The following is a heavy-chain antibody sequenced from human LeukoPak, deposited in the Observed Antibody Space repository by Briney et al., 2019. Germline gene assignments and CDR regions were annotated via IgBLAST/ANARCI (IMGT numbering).Heavy chain of an antibody. CDR3: ARNFDS. Sequence: SETLSLTCGVSGGSITKSYWGSWVRQAPGKGLEWIGEISPGGSTNFNPSLKPRVTLSVDMSKNQFSLKLKSVTAADTAVYYCARNFDSWGQGTLITVSS. J-gene: IGHJ5*01. CDR2: ISPGGST. V-gene: IGHV4-4*02. CDR1: GGSITKSYW.